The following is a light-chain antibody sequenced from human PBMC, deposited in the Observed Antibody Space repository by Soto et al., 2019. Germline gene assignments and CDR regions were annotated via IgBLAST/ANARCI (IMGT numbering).Light chain of an antibody. CDR3: QYWDNYSWT. V-gene: IGKV1-5*03. CDR2: KAS. Sequence: DIQMTQSPSTLSASLGDRVTITCRASQSITDWLAWYQQKPGKAPKFLIYKASNLEGGVPSRFSGSGSGTEFTLTISSVQPYDFATYYCQYWDNYSWTFGQGTKVEIK. J-gene: IGKJ1*01. CDR1: QSITDW.